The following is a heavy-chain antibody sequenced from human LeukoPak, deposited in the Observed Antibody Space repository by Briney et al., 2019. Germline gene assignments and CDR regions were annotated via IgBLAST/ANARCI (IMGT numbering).Heavy chain of an antibody. CDR3: ARDREITMVRGVIITTPPFDY. D-gene: IGHD3-10*01. Sequence: SETLSLTCAVYGGSFSGYYWSWIRQPPGEGLEWIGEINHSGSTNYNPSLKSRVTISVDTSKNQFSLKLSSVTAADTAVYYCARDREITMVRGVIITTPPFDYWGQGTLVTVSS. V-gene: IGHV4-34*01. CDR2: INHSGST. J-gene: IGHJ4*02. CDR1: GGSFSGYY.